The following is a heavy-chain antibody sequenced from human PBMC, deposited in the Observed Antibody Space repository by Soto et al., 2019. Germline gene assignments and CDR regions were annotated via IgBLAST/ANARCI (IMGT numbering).Heavy chain of an antibody. Sequence: RGSLRLSCAASGFTFSSYAMSWVRQAPGKGLEWVSAISGSGGSTYYADSVKGRFTISRDNSKNTLYLQMNSLRAEDTAVYYCAKDYYDSSGYYLAYAFDIWGQGTMVTVSS. J-gene: IGHJ3*02. CDR1: GFTFSSYA. V-gene: IGHV3-23*01. D-gene: IGHD3-22*01. CDR2: ISGSGGST. CDR3: AKDYYDSSGYYLAYAFDI.